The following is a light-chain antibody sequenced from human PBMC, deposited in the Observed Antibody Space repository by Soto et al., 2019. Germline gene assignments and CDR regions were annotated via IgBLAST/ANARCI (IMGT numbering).Light chain of an antibody. J-gene: IGKJ1*01. V-gene: IGKV1-8*01. CDR1: QGISSY. CDR2: AAS. CDR3: QQYTTYWT. Sequence: AIRMTQSPSSFSASTGDRVTITCRASQGISSYLAWYQQKPGKAPKLLIYAASTLESGVPSRFSGSGSGTEFTLTISSLQSDDFATYYCQQYTTYWTFGQGTKVDIK.